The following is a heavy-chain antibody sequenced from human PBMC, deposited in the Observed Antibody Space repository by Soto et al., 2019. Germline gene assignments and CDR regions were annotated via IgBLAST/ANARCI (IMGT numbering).Heavy chain of an antibody. Sequence: QVQLVESGGGVVQPGRSLRLSCAASGFTFSNYGLHWVRQAPGKGLEWVADIWYDGRSKNYVDSVKGRFTISRDNSKNTLYLEMNSLRAEASAVYYCGRVDRYYGMAVWGQGTTVTVSS. CDR1: GFTFSNYG. CDR2: IWYDGRSK. V-gene: IGHV3-33*01. CDR3: GRVDRYYGMAV. J-gene: IGHJ6*02.